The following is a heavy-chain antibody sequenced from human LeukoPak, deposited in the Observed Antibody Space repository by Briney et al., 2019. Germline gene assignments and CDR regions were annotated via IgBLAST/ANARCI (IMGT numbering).Heavy chain of an antibody. CDR3: ARDWLVGSTSFDAFDI. Sequence: GGSLRLSCAASGFTFSSYGMHWVRQAPGKGLEWVAVIWYDGSNKYYADSVKGRFTISRDNSKNTLYLQMNSLRAEDTAVYYCARDWLVGSTSFDAFDIWGQGTMVTVSS. D-gene: IGHD6-19*01. CDR1: GFTFSSYG. CDR2: IWYDGSNK. V-gene: IGHV3-33*01. J-gene: IGHJ3*02.